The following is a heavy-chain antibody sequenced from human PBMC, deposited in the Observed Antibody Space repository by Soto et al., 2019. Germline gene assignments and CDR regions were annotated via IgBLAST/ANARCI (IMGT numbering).Heavy chain of an antibody. Sequence: PGGSLRLSCAASGFTVSSNYISWVRQAPGKGLEWVSVIYSVGNTYYADSVKGRFTISRDNSKNTLYFQMNSLRAEDTAVYYCARDLALGGMDVWGQGTTVTVSS. CDR2: IYSVGNT. CDR3: ARDLALGGMDV. D-gene: IGHD3-16*02. V-gene: IGHV3-53*01. J-gene: IGHJ6*02. CDR1: GFTVSSNY.